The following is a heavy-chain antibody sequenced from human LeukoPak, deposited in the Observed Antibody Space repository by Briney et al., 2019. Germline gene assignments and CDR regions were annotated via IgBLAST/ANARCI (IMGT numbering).Heavy chain of an antibody. CDR3: AKATDWSCSCYFPLGYYYYGTDV. CDR2: ISGSGGST. J-gene: IGHJ6*02. V-gene: IGHV3-23*01. CDR1: GFTFSSYA. D-gene: IGHD6-13*01. Sequence: GGSLRLSCAASGFTFSSYAMSWVRQAPGKGLEWVSAISGSGGSTYYADSVKGRFTISRDNSKNTLYLQMNSLRAEETAVYYCAKATDWSCSCYFPLGYYYYGTDVWGQRTTVTASS.